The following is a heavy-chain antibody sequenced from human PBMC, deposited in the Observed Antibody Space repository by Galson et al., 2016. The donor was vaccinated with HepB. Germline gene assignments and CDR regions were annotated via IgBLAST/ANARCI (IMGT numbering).Heavy chain of an antibody. J-gene: IGHJ4*02. V-gene: IGHV3-48*02. D-gene: IGHD2-15*01. CDR3: ASDGGFGIHFES. CDR2: IESTGSPT. CDR1: GFIFSTHN. Sequence: SLRLSCAASGFIFSTHNMNWVRQAPGKGLEWVSYIESTGSPTHYADSVKGRFIISRDNAKNSLDLQMNSLRDEETAVYYGASDGGFGIHFESWGQGTLVTVSS.